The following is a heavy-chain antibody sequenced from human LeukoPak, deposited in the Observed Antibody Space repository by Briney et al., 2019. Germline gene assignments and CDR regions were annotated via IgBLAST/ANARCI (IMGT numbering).Heavy chain of an antibody. J-gene: IGHJ4*02. V-gene: IGHV3-66*01. CDR2: VYSGGST. D-gene: IGHD6-13*01. CDR1: GFTVSSNY. CDR3: ARGRTSSWKTPFDY. Sequence: GGSLRLSCVASGFTVSSNYMSWVRQAPGKGLEWVSVVYSGGSTYYADSVKGRFTISRDNSKNTLYLQMNSLRAEDTAVYYCARGRTSSWKTPFDYWGQGTLVTVSS.